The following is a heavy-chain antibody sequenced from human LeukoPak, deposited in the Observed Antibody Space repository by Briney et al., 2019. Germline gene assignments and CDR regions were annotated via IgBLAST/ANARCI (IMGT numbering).Heavy chain of an antibody. CDR1: GGTFSRYG. D-gene: IGHD3-10*01. CDR3: ARASTYYYGSGSPPPNY. J-gene: IGHJ4*02. Sequence: SVKVSCKASGGTFSRYGITWVRQAPGQGLEWMGGIIPIFGTANYAQKFQGRVTITADKSTSTAYMELSSLRSEDTAVYYCARASTYYYGSGSPPPNYWGQGTLVAVSS. CDR2: IIPIFGTA. V-gene: IGHV1-69*06.